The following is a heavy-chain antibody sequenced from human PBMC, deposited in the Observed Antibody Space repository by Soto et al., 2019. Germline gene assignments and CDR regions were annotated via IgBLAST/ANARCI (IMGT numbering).Heavy chain of an antibody. J-gene: IGHJ3*02. CDR1: GYSFTSYW. Sequence: GESLKISCKGSGYSFTSYWIGWVRQIPGKGLEWMGIIYPGDSDTRYSPSFQGQVTISADKSISTAYLQWSSLKASDTAMYYCERIEDRSSSAAFDIWGQGTMVTVSS. D-gene: IGHD6-6*01. CDR2: IYPGDSDT. CDR3: ERIEDRSSSAAFDI. V-gene: IGHV5-51*01.